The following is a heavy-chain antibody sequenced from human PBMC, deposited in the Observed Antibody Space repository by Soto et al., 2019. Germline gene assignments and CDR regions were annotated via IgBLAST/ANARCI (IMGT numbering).Heavy chain of an antibody. Sequence: ASVKVSCKASGYTFTSYYMHWVRQAPGQGLEWMGIINPSGGSTSYAQKFQGRVSMTRDTSTSTVYMELSSLRSEHTVVYYCAISPIPQDYYYYGMDVWGQGTSVTVSS. CDR3: AISPIPQDYYYYGMDV. V-gene: IGHV1-46*01. J-gene: IGHJ6*02. CDR1: GYTFTSYY. CDR2: INPSGGST. D-gene: IGHD2-2*02.